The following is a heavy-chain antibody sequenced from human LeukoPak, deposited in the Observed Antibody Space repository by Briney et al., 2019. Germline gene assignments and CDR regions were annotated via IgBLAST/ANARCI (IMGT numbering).Heavy chain of an antibody. CDR1: GFSVSNYS. CDR3: TRERRGSYYAFES. V-gene: IGHV3-11*05. D-gene: IGHD3-16*01. Sequence: PGGSLRLSCAASGFSVSNYSISWIRQSPGKGLEWISYVTSGSGSTNYADSVKGRFTISRDNAKNSVALQLDGLRADDTAVYFCTRERRGSYYAFESWGQGTLVTVSS. CDR2: VTSGSGST. J-gene: IGHJ4*02.